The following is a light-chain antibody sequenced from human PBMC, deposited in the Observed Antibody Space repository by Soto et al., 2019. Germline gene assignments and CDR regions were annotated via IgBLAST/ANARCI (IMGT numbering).Light chain of an antibody. CDR3: QQRSNWPPIT. J-gene: IGKJ5*01. Sequence: IVLSQSPATLSLSTGERATLSCRASQSVSSYLAWYQQKPGQAPRLLIYDASNRATGIPARFSGSGSGTDFTLTISSLEPEDFAVYYCQQRSNWPPITFGQGTRLENK. CDR1: QSVSSY. V-gene: IGKV3-11*01. CDR2: DAS.